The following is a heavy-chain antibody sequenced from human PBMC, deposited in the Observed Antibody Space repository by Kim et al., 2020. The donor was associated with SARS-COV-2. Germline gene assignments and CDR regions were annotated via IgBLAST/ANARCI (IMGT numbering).Heavy chain of an antibody. Sequence: GGSLRLSCAASGFTFSSYGMHWVRQAPGKGLEWVAVIWYDGSNKYYADSVKGRFTISRDNSKNTLYLQMNSLRAEDTAVYYCARSSGISWNYYDSSGSGYYFDYWGQGTLVTVSS. J-gene: IGHJ4*02. D-gene: IGHD3-22*01. V-gene: IGHV3-33*01. CDR2: IWYDGSNK. CDR3: ARSSGISWNYYDSSGSGYYFDY. CDR1: GFTFSSYG.